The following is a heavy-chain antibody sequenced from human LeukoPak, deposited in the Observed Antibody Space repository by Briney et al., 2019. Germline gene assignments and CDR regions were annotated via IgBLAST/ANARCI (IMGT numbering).Heavy chain of an antibody. CDR2: INHSGST. CDR3: ARTGASWFDP. J-gene: IGHJ5*02. CDR1: GGSFSGYY. Sequence: SETPSLTCAVYGGSFSGYYWSWIRQPPGKGLEWIGEINHSGSTNYNPSLKSRVTISVDTSKNQFSLRLSSVTAADTAVYYCARTGASWFDPWGQGTLVTVSS. D-gene: IGHD1-26*01. V-gene: IGHV4-34*01.